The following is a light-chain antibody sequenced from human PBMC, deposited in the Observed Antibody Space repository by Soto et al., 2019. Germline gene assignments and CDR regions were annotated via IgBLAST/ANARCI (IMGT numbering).Light chain of an antibody. CDR2: SNN. CDR1: GSNIGSHT. Sequence: QSVLTQPPSASGTPGQRITISCSGSGSNIGSHTVNWHQQVPGTAPKLLIYSNNERPSGVPDRFSGSKSGTSASLAISGLQSGDEADYYCAAWDDSLNGVIFGGGTKVTVL. V-gene: IGLV1-44*01. CDR3: AAWDDSLNGVI. J-gene: IGLJ2*01.